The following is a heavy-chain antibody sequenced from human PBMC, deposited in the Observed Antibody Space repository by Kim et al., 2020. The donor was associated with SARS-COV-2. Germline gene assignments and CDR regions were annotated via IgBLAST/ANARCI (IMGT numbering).Heavy chain of an antibody. D-gene: IGHD2-15*01. CDR3: ARHYSLIFVRLDP. CDR1: GGSISSSSYY. J-gene: IGHJ5*02. V-gene: IGHV4-39*01. Sequence: SETLSLTCTVSGGSISSSSYYWGWIRQHPGKGLEWIGSIYYIGSTYYNPSLKRRVTISVDTSKNQFSLKLSSVTAADTAVYYCARHYSLIFVRLDPWGQ. CDR2: IYYIGST.